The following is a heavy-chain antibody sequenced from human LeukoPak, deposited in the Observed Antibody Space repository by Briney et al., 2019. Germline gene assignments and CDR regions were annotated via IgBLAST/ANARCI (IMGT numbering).Heavy chain of an antibody. CDR1: GFTLSRYI. V-gene: IGHV3-21*01. CDR3: ARHVVGLGFDY. D-gene: IGHD3-22*01. Sequence: GGSLRLSCIASGFTLSRYIMNWVRQAPGKGLEWVSSITTSSSYIYYADSVKGRFTISRDNAKNSLYLQMNSLRVEDTAVYYCARHVVGLGFDYWGQGTLVTVSS. CDR2: ITTSSSYI. J-gene: IGHJ4*02.